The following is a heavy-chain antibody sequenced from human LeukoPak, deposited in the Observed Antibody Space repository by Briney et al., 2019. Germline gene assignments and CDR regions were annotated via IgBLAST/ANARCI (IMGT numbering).Heavy chain of an antibody. CDR2: IYPGDSDT. V-gene: IGHV5-51*01. CDR3: ARSFVDTAMVPNDAFDI. Sequence: GESLKISCKGSGYSFTSYWIGWVRQMPGKGLEWMGIIYPGDSDTRYSPSFQGQVTISADKSICTAYLQWSSLKASDTAMYYCARSFVDTAMVPNDAFDIWGQGTMVTVSS. D-gene: IGHD5-18*01. CDR1: GYSFTSYW. J-gene: IGHJ3*02.